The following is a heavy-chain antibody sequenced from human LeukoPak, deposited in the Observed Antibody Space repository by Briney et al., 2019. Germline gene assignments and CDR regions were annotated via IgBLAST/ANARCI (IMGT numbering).Heavy chain of an antibody. Sequence: PGGSLRLSCAASGFTFSSYAMHWVRQAPGKGLEWVVVISYDGNNKYYADSVKGRITISRDNSKNTLYLQMNSLRTEDTAVYYCARDRCSSTSCYPYPIPDYWGQGTLVTVSS. V-gene: IGHV3-30-3*01. CDR1: GFTFSSYA. CDR2: ISYDGNNK. CDR3: ARDRCSSTSCYPYPIPDY. J-gene: IGHJ4*02. D-gene: IGHD2-2*01.